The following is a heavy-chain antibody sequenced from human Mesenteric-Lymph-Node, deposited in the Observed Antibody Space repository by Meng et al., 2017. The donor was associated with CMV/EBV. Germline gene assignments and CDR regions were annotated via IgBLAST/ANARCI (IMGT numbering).Heavy chain of an antibody. CDR1: GFTFSSYS. V-gene: IGHV3-21*01. D-gene: IGHD6-6*01. CDR3: ARESARPYYYYYGMDV. J-gene: IGHJ6*02. CDR2: ISSSSIYI. Sequence: GESLKISCAASGFTFSSYSMNWVRQAPGKGLEWVSSISSSSIYIYYADSVKGRFTISRDNAKNSLYLQMNSLRAEDTAVYYCARESARPYYYYYGMDVWGQGTTVTVSS.